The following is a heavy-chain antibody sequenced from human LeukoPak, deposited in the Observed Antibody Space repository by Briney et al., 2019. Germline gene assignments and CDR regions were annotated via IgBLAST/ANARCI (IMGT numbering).Heavy chain of an antibody. V-gene: IGHV3-30-3*01. CDR1: GFTFSSYA. CDR2: ISYDGSSK. CDR3: ARDLCSSTSCYRTVPFDY. Sequence: GGSLRLSCAASGFTFSSYAVHWVRQAPGKWPEWVAVISYDGSSKYYADSVKGRFTISRDNSKNTLYLQMNSLRSEDTAVYYCARDLCSSTSCYRTVPFDYWGQGTLVTVSS. J-gene: IGHJ4*02. D-gene: IGHD2-2*01.